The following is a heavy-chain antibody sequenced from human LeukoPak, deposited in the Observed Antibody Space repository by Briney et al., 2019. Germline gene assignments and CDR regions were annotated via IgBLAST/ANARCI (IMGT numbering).Heavy chain of an antibody. D-gene: IGHD6-19*01. CDR3: ARGPPAFRRVAGIFS. J-gene: IGHJ5*02. CDR1: GGSFNGYS. Sequence: SETLSLTCAVSGGSFNGYSYTWIRQPPGKGLEWIGEIIHSGGTSYNPSLKSRLTISVDTSRKQFSLKLTSVTAADTALYFCARGPPAFRRVAGIFSWGRGTQVTVSS. CDR2: IIHSGGT. V-gene: IGHV4-34*01.